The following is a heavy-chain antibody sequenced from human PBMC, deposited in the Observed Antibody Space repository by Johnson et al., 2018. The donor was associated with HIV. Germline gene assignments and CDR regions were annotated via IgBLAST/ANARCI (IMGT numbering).Heavy chain of an antibody. J-gene: IGHJ3*02. Sequence: QVQLVESGGGVVQPGGSLRLSCAASGFTFSSFGMHWVRQAPGKGLEWVAFIRYDGSNKYFAASVKGRFTISRDNSKNTLYLQINSLRAEDTAVYYCARWGRWELGDAFDIWGQGTMVTVSS. D-gene: IGHD1-26*01. CDR3: ARWGRWELGDAFDI. CDR1: GFTFSSFG. V-gene: IGHV3-30*02. CDR2: IRYDGSNK.